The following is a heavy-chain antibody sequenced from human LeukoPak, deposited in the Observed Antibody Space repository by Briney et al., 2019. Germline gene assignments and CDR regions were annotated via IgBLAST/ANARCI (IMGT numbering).Heavy chain of an antibody. D-gene: IGHD3-22*01. CDR2: IYYSGST. CDR1: GFSISSSSYY. V-gene: IGHV4-39*01. Sequence: SETLSLTCTVSGFSISSSSYYWGWIRQPPGKGLEWIGSIYYSGSTYYNPSLKSRVTISVDTSKNQFSLKLSSATAADTAVYYCARHVGDSSDYYPLDYWGQGTLVTVSS. J-gene: IGHJ4*02. CDR3: ARHVGDSSDYYPLDY.